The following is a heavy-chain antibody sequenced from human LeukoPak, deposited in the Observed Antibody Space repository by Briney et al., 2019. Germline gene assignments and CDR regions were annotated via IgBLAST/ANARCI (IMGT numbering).Heavy chain of an antibody. CDR3: ARDKRYNYPSIFDY. CDR2: INPNSGGT. D-gene: IGHD5-24*01. CDR1: GYTFTGYY. V-gene: IGHV1-2*02. J-gene: IGHJ4*02. Sequence: ASVKVSCKASGYTFTGYYMHWVRQAPGQGLEWMGWINPNSGGTNYAQKFQGRVTMTRDTSISTAYMELSRLRSDDTAVYYCARDKRYNYPSIFDYWGQGTLVTVSS.